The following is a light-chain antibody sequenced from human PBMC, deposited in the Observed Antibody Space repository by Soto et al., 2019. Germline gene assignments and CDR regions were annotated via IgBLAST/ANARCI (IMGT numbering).Light chain of an antibody. Sequence: QSALTQPPSASGSPVQSVTISCTGTSSDVDGYNHVSWYQQYPGRDPKLMIYEVTKRPSGVPDRVSGSKSGNTASLTASVLQAEDEAEYYCSSYAASNNFYFVFGGGTKLTVL. CDR2: EVT. J-gene: IGLJ3*02. CDR3: SSYAASNNFYFV. V-gene: IGLV2-8*01. CDR1: SSDVDGYNH.